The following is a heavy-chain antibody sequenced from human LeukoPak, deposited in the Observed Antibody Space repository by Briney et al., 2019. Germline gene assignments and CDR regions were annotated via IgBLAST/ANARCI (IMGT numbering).Heavy chain of an antibody. D-gene: IGHD3-22*01. CDR3: TRHYYDSSGYYLRRWFDP. CDR2: IRSKANSYAT. J-gene: IGHJ5*02. Sequence: GGSLRLSCAASGFTFSGSAMHWVRQASGKGLEWVGRIRSKANSYATAYAASVKGRFTISRDDSKNTAYLQMNSLKTEDTAVYYCTRHYYDSSGYYLRRWFDPWGQGTLVTVSS. CDR1: GFTFSGSA. V-gene: IGHV3-73*01.